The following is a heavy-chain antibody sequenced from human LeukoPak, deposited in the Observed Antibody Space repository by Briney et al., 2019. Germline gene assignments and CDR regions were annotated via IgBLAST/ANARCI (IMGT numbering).Heavy chain of an antibody. CDR1: GGSISSSSYY. Sequence: SDTLSLTCTVSGGSISSSSYYWGWIRQPPGKGLEGIGSIYYSGSTYYNPSLKSRDTISVDTSKNPFSLKLSSVTAADTAVYYCTRGRDGYRGFKYYYYGMDVWGQGTTVTVSS. CDR3: TRGRDGYRGFKYYYYGMDV. CDR2: IYYSGST. J-gene: IGHJ6*02. V-gene: IGHV4-39*01. D-gene: IGHD5-24*01.